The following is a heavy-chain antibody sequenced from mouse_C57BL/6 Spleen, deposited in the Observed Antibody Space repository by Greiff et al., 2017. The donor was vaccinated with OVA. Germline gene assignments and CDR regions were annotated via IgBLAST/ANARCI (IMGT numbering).Heavy chain of an antibody. CDR2: INPSTGGT. Sequence: VHVKQSGPELVKPGASVKISCKASGYSFTGYYMNWVKQSPEKSLEWIGEINPSTGGTTYNQKFKAKATLTVDKSSSTAYMQLKSLTSEDSAVYYCARAGPGVVATGHWGQGTTLTVSS. V-gene: IGHV1-42*01. D-gene: IGHD1-1*01. J-gene: IGHJ2*01. CDR1: GYSFTGYY. CDR3: ARAGPGVVATGH.